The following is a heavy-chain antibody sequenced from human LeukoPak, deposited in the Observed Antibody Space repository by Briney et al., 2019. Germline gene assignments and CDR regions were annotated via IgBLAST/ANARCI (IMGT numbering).Heavy chain of an antibody. V-gene: IGHV3-33*01. CDR1: GFTFSSYG. D-gene: IGHD3-22*01. Sequence: PGRSLRLSCVASGFTFSSYGMHWVRQAPGKGLEWVAVIWYDGTNKYYADSVKGRFTISRDSPKNTLYLQMNSLRAEDMAVYYCARAAYDNSGYLTLWGQGTLVTVSS. CDR2: IWYDGTNK. J-gene: IGHJ4*02. CDR3: ARAAYDNSGYLTL.